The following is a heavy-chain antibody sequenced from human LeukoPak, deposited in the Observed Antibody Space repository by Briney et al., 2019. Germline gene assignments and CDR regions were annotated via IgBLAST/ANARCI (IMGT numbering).Heavy chain of an antibody. J-gene: IGHJ1*01. CDR2: INHSGST. D-gene: IGHD6-19*01. V-gene: IGHV4-34*01. Sequence: SETLSLTCAVYGGSFSGYYWSWIRQPPGKGLEWIGEINHSGSTNYNPSLKSRVTISVDTSKNQFSLKLSSVTAADTAVYYCARVGGDPGAGTPKYFQHWGQGTLVTVSS. CDR3: ARVGGDPGAGTPKYFQH. CDR1: GGSFSGYY.